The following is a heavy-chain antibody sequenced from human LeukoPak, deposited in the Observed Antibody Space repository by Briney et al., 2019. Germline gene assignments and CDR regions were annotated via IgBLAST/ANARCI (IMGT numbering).Heavy chain of an antibody. CDR1: GGSISSGGYY. V-gene: IGHV4-31*03. CDR2: IYYSGST. Sequence: KPSETLSLTCTVSGGSISSGGYYWSWIRQHPGKGLEWIGYIYYSGSTYYNPSLKSRVTISADTSKNQFSLKLSSVTAADTAVYYCARDRIQLGGSIDYWGQGTLVTVSS. D-gene: IGHD5-18*01. J-gene: IGHJ4*02. CDR3: ARDRIQLGGSIDY.